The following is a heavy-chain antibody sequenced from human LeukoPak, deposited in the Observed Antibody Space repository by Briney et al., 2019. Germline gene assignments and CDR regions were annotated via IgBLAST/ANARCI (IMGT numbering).Heavy chain of an antibody. CDR1: GGSISSYY. D-gene: IGHD3-22*01. CDR2: IYYSGST. CDR3: ARETMTYYYASSGYFDAFDI. Sequence: PSEPLSLTCTVSGGSISSYYWSWIRQPPGKGLEWIGYIYYSGSTNYNPSLKSRVTISVDTSKNQFSLKLSSVTAADTAVYYCARETMTYYYASSGYFDAFDIWGQGSMVTVSS. J-gene: IGHJ3*02. V-gene: IGHV4-59*01.